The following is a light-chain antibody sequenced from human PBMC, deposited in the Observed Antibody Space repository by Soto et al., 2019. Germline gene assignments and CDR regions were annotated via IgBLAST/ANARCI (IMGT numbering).Light chain of an antibody. CDR1: ESLLQSNGYNY. V-gene: IGKV2-28*01. CDR3: MQALQSLLT. J-gene: IGKJ4*01. Sequence: DLVMTQSPLSLPVTPGEPASISCRSSESLLQSNGYNYLDWYLQKPGQSPQLLIYLGSNRSSGVPDRFSGSGSGTDFTLKISRVEAEDVGVYYCMQALQSLLTFGGGTKVEIK. CDR2: LGS.